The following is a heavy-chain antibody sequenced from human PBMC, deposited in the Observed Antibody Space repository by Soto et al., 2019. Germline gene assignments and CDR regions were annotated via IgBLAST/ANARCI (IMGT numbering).Heavy chain of an antibody. D-gene: IGHD3-22*01. V-gene: IGHV3-43D*04. CDR1: GFTFDDYA. Sequence: PGGSLRLSCAASGFTFDDYAMHWVRQAPGKGLEWVSLISWDGGSTYYADSVKGRFTISRDNSKNSLYLQMNSLRAEDTALYYCAKDMGYYDSSGYLPDYWGQGTQVTVSS. J-gene: IGHJ4*01. CDR2: ISWDGGST. CDR3: AKDMGYYDSSGYLPDY.